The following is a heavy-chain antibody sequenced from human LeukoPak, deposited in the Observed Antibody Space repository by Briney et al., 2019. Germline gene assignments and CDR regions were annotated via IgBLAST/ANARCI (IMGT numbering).Heavy chain of an antibody. CDR1: GYTFTSYG. D-gene: IGHD4-17*01. CDR2: ISAYNGNT. CDR3: ARGSMTTVTLDY. J-gene: IGHJ4*02. V-gene: IGHV1-18*01. Sequence: ASVKVSCKASGYTFTSYGISWVRQAPGQGLEWMGWISAYNGNTNYAQKLQGRVTMTTDTYTSTTYMELRSLRSDDTAVYYCARGSMTTVTLDYWGQGTLVTVSS.